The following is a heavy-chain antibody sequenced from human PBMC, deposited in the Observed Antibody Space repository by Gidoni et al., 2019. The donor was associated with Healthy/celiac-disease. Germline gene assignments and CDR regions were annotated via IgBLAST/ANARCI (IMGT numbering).Heavy chain of an antibody. J-gene: IGHJ6*02. V-gene: IGHV4-34*01. CDR2: ITHSGST. CDR1: GGSFSGYY. CDR3: ARGDHYDFWSGYGYYYGMDV. Sequence: QVQLQQWGAGLLKPSETLSLTCAVHGGSFSGYYWSWIRQPPGKGLGWIGEITHSGSTNYNPSLKSRVTISVDTSKNQFSLKLSSVTAADTAVYYCARGDHYDFWSGYGYYYGMDVWGQGTTVTVSS. D-gene: IGHD3-3*01.